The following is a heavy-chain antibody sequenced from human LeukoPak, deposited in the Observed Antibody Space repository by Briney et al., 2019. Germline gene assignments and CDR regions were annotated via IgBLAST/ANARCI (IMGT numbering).Heavy chain of an antibody. V-gene: IGHV1-24*01. CDR1: GYTLTELS. CDR3: ATDLSGSSWYYFDY. J-gene: IGHJ4*02. D-gene: IGHD6-13*01. Sequence: GASVKVSCKVSGYTLTELSMHWVRQAPGKGLEWMGGFDPEDGETIYAQKFQGRVTMTEDTSTDTAYMELSSLRSEDTAAYYCATDLSGSSWYYFDYWGQGTLVTVSS. CDR2: FDPEDGET.